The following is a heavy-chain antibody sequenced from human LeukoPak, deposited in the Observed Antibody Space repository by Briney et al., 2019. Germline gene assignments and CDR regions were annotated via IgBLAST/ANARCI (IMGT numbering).Heavy chain of an antibody. CDR3: ARPKARWFGELDFSMNWFDP. D-gene: IGHD3-10*01. Sequence: GESLKISCKGSGYSFTSYWIGWVRQMPGKGLEWMGIIYPGDSDTRYSPSFQGQVTISADKSISTAYLQWSSLKAPDNAMYYFARPKARWFGELDFSMNWFDPWGQGTLVTVSS. V-gene: IGHV5-51*01. CDR2: IYPGDSDT. CDR1: GYSFTSYW. J-gene: IGHJ5*02.